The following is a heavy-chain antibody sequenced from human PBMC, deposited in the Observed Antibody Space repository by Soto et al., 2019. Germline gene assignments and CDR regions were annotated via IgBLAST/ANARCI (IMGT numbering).Heavy chain of an antibody. CDR1: GGSISSSSYY. J-gene: IGHJ4*02. CDR2: IYYSGST. V-gene: IGHV4-39*01. D-gene: IGHD6-19*01. Sequence: SETLSLTCTVSGGSISSSSYYWGWIRQPPGKGLEWIGSIYYSGSTYYNPSLKSRVTISVDTSKNQFSLKLSSVTAADTAVYYCARGEQWLARFGYWGQGTLVTVSS. CDR3: ARGEQWLARFGY.